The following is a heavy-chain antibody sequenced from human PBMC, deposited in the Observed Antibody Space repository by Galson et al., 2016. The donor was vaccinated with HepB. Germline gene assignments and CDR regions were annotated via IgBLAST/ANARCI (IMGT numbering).Heavy chain of an antibody. CDR3: ARTYYGIMEHPDD. V-gene: IGHV4-31*03. Sequence: TLSLTCTVSGVSMTGFYWSWIRQHPEKGLEWIGYIYHSGSTPSIGTTSYNPSLKSRATISSDTSENQFSLELTSVTAADTAVYYCARTYYGIMEHPDDWGQGALVTVSS. CDR1: GVSMTGFY. J-gene: IGHJ4*02. D-gene: IGHD3-10*01. CDR2: IYHSGST.